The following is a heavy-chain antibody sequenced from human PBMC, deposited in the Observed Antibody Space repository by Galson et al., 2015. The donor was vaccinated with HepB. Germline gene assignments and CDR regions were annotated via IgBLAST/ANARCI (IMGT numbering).Heavy chain of an antibody. CDR2: VSSSGSTM. CDR1: GFTFSSYE. V-gene: IGHV3-48*03. Sequence: SLRLSCAASGFTFSSYEMNWVRQAPGKGLEWVSYVSSSGSTMYYADSVEGRFTISRDNAKNSLYLQINSLRAEDTAVYYCARDGTDRGYSGYDPFGFDYWGQGTLVTVSS. CDR3: ARDGTDRGYSGYDPFGFDY. J-gene: IGHJ4*02. D-gene: IGHD5-12*01.